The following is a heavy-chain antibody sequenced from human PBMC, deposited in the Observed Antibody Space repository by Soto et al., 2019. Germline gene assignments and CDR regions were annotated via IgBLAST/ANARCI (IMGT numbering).Heavy chain of an antibody. J-gene: IGHJ6*02. D-gene: IGHD2-2*01. CDR1: GGTFSSYA. CDR3: ARVGTRGCISTSCEGQVGMDV. Sequence: QVQLVQSGAEVKKPGSSVKVSCKASGGTFSSYAISWVRQAPGQGLEWMGGIIPIFGTANYAQKFQGRVTITADESTSTAHMELSSLRSEDTAVYYCARVGTRGCISTSCEGQVGMDVWGQGTMVTVSS. V-gene: IGHV1-69*12. CDR2: IIPIFGTA.